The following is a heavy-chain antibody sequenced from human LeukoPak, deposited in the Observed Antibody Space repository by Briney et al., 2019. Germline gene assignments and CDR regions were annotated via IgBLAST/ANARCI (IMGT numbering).Heavy chain of an antibody. J-gene: IGHJ6*03. Sequence: SVKVSCKASGYTFTGYYMHWVRQAPGQGLEWMGGIIPIFGTANYAQKFQGRVAITADESTSTAYMELSSLRSEDTAVYYCARGRRSYGYYYMDVWGKGTTVTVSS. CDR3: ARGRRSYGYYYMDV. V-gene: IGHV1-69*13. CDR1: GYTFTGYY. CDR2: IIPIFGTA. D-gene: IGHD1-26*01.